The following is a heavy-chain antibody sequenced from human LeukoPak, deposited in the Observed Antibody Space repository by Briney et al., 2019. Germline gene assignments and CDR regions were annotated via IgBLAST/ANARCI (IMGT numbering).Heavy chain of an antibody. Sequence: GGSLRLSCAASGFTFSSYWMSWVRQAPGKGLEWVANIKQDGSEKYYVDSVKGRFTISRDNAKNSLYLQMNSLRAEDTAVYYCARVGYYDSSGSLDYWGQGTLVTVSS. D-gene: IGHD3-22*01. CDR1: GFTFSSYW. CDR3: ARVGYYDSSGSLDY. CDR2: IKQDGSEK. V-gene: IGHV3-7*01. J-gene: IGHJ4*02.